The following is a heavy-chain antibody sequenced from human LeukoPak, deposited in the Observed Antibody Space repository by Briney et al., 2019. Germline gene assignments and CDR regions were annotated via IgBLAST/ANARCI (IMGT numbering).Heavy chain of an antibody. CDR3: ARDGYCSSTSCYPGSIDV. Sequence: PSETLSLTCTVSGGSISSGDYYWSWIRQPPGKGLEWIGYIYYSGSTYYNPSLKSRVTISVDTSKNQFSLKLSSVTAADTAVYYCARDGYCSSTSCYPGSIDVWGQGTTVTVSS. D-gene: IGHD2-2*01. CDR2: IYYSGST. V-gene: IGHV4-30-4*01. CDR1: GGSISSGDYY. J-gene: IGHJ6*02.